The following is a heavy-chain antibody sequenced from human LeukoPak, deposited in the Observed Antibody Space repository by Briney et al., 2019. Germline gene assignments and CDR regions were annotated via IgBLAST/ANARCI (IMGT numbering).Heavy chain of an antibody. CDR3: ARQGSDLDY. J-gene: IGHJ4*02. V-gene: IGHV5-10-1*01. CDR2: IDPSDSYT. Sequence: GESLKISCKGYGYSFTSYWINWVRQMPGKGLEWMGRIDPSDSYTIYSPSFQGHVTISADKSVNTAYLQWSSLKASDTAMYYCARQGSDLDYWGQGTLVTVSS. CDR1: GYSFTSYW.